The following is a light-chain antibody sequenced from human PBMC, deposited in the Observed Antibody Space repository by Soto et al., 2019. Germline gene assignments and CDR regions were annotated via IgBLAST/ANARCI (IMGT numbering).Light chain of an antibody. J-gene: IGKJ4*01. V-gene: IGKV4-1*01. CDR1: QSVLYSSSNKNH. CDR2: WAT. Sequence: DIVMTQSPDSLAVSLGERATINCRSSQSVLYSSSNKNHFAWYPQKPRQPPKLLIYWATTRESGVPDRFSGSGSGTDFTLPISSLQAEDVAVYYCQQYYSTPLTFGGGTKVDI. CDR3: QQYYSTPLT.